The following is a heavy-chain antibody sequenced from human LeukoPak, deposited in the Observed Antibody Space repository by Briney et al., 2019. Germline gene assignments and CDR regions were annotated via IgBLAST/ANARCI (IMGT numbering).Heavy chain of an antibody. CDR2: IRSKTDGETI. CDR1: GFTFSNAW. D-gene: IGHD3-9*01. J-gene: IGHJ4*02. CDR3: TTDWVLRSFADY. V-gene: IGHV3-15*01. Sequence: GGSLRLSCAASGFTFSNAWMVWVRQAPGKGLEWVGRIRSKTDGETIHYAAPVKGRFTISRDDSENTLYLQMDSLKTEDTGVYYCTTDWVLRSFADYWGQGTLVTVSS.